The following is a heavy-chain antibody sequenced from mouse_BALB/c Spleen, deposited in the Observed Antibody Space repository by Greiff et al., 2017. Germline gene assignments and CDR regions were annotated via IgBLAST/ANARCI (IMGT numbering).Heavy chain of an antibody. D-gene: IGHD2-4*01. CDR3: ARDIYYDYDKGYYYAMDY. CDR2: IWGDGST. Sequence: VKLVESGPGLVAPSQSLSITCTVSGFSLTGYGVNWVRQPPGKGLEWLGMIWGDGSTDYNSALKSRLSISKDNSKSQVFLKMNSLQTDDTARYYCARDIYYDYDKGYYYAMDYWGQGTSVTVSS. CDR1: GFSLTGYG. J-gene: IGHJ4*01. V-gene: IGHV2-6-7*01.